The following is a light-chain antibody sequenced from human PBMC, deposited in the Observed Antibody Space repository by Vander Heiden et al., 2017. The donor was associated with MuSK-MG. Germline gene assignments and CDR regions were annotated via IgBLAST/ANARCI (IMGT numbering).Light chain of an antibody. Sequence: SSELTQDPAVSVALGQTVRITCQGDSLRSYYASWYQQKPGQAPALLMYGKNNRPAGIPDRLSGSSSGNTAALTITGAQAEEEADYYCNARDSSGNHLVFGGGTKLTVL. J-gene: IGLJ2*01. V-gene: IGLV3-19*01. CDR2: GKN. CDR1: SLRSYY. CDR3: NARDSSGNHLV.